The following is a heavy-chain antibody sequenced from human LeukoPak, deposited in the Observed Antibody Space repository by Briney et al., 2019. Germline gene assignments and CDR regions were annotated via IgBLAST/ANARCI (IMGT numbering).Heavy chain of an antibody. Sequence: GGSLRLSCSVSGFTFSTYVMHWVRQAPGKGLEYVSAISSNGDNTYYADSVKGRFTISRDNSKNSLYLQMSSLRADDTAVYYCVRGTGYWGQGSLVTVSS. CDR1: GFTFSTYV. CDR2: ISSNGDNT. V-gene: IGHV3-64D*06. CDR3: VRGTGY. J-gene: IGHJ4*02.